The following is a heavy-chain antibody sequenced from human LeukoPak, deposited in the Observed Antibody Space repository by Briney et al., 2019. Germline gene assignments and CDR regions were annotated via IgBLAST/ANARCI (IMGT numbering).Heavy chain of an antibody. CDR2: ISAYNGNT. D-gene: IGHD6-19*01. Sequence: ASVKVSCKASGYTFTSYGISWVRQAPGQGLEWMGWISAYNGNTNYAQKPQGRVTMTTDTSTSTAYMELRSLRSDDTAVYYCAREEAVAGIGAYYYYGMDVWGQGTTVTVSS. CDR3: AREEAVAGIGAYYYYGMDV. V-gene: IGHV1-18*01. CDR1: GYTFTSYG. J-gene: IGHJ6*02.